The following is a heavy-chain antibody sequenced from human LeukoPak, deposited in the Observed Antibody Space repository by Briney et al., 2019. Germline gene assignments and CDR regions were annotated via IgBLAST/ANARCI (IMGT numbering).Heavy chain of an antibody. V-gene: IGHV3-74*01. Sequence: GGSLRFSCAASGFTLRSYWMHWVRQAPGKGLVWVSRIKTDGSSITHADSVKGRFTISRDNDKNTLYLQMNSLRAEDTAVYYCTRRQYSYGPFDYWGQGTLVTVSS. D-gene: IGHD5-18*01. CDR1: GFTLRSYW. CDR3: TRRQYSYGPFDY. CDR2: IKTDGSSI. J-gene: IGHJ4*02.